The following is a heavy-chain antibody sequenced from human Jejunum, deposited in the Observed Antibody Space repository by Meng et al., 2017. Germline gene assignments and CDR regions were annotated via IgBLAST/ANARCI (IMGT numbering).Heavy chain of an antibody. CDR1: GYRFRHYF. D-gene: IGHD1-20*01. J-gene: IGHJ4*02. CDR2: LNPNNGDT. Sequence: QVHLAQSGAEVKKPGASVKVSCKADGYRFRHYFMQWVRQAPGQGLEWMGRLNPNNGDTDSAQQFRGRLTMTRDTSINTAYMELNTLRSDDTAIYYCAMYNWHDPPSWGQGTLVTVSS. CDR3: AMYNWHDPPS. V-gene: IGHV1-2*06.